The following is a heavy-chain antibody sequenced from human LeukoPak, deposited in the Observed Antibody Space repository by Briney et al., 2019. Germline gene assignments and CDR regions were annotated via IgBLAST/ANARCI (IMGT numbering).Heavy chain of an antibody. V-gene: IGHV4-34*01. CDR1: GGSFSGYY. CDR3: ARDPLKGFDY. Sequence: PSETLSLTCGVYGGSFSGYYWNWIRQSPGKGLEWIGEINHSGSTNYNPSLKSRVTISVDTSKNQISLKLSAVTAADTAVYYCARDPLKGFDYWGQGMLVTVSS. CDR2: INHSGST. J-gene: IGHJ4*02.